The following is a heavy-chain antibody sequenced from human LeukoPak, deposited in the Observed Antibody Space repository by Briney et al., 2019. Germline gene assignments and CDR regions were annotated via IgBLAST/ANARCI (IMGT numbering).Heavy chain of an antibody. CDR2: INHSGST. CDR3: ARKATDFDY. CDR1: GGSFSGYY. J-gene: IGHJ4*02. D-gene: IGHD1-26*01. Sequence: PSETLSLTCAVYGGSFSGYYWSWIRQPPGKGLEWIGEINHSGSTNYNPSLKSRVTISVDTSKNQFSLKLSSVTAADAAVYYCARKATDFDYWGQGTLVTVSS. V-gene: IGHV4-34*01.